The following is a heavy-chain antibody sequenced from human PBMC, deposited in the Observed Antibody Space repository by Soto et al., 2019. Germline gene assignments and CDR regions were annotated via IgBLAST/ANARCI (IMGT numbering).Heavy chain of an antibody. CDR2: IYHSGSA. J-gene: IGHJ6*02. V-gene: IGHV4-4*02. Sequence: QVQLQESGPGLVKPSGTLSLTCAVSGGSISSSNCWSWVRQPPGKGLEWIGEIYHSGSANYNPSLQSRVTISVDKSQNQSSLKLSSVTAADTAVYYCARVEGRFYYGMDVWGQGTTVTVSS. CDR3: ARVEGRFYYGMDV. CDR1: GGSISSSNC.